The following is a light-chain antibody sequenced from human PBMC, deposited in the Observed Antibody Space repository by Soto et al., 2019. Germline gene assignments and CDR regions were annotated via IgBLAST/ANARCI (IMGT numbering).Light chain of an antibody. V-gene: IGKV1D-12*01. CDR3: QKADSFPLT. CDR1: QYISTW. Sequence: DIQMTQSPSSVSASVGDRIIITCRASQYISTWLAWYQQKPGEAPKLLIFAASRLHGGVPSRFSGSGSWTDFTLTINNLQPEDFATYYCQKADSFPLTVGGGTKVEVK. CDR2: AAS. J-gene: IGKJ4*01.